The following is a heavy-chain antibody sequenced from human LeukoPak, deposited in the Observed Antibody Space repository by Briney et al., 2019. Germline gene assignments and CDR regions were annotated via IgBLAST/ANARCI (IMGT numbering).Heavy chain of an antibody. V-gene: IGHV3-11*01. CDR2: INIGGTNT. CDR1: GLTFSDYY. J-gene: IGHJ5*02. CDR3: ATDGAGFDT. Sequence: GGSLRLSCVASGLTFSDYYMSWIRQAPGKGLEWLSYINIGGTNTHYADSVKGRFTISGDNAKKSLYLEMTNLRAEDTAVYYCATDGAGFDTWGQGVLVTVSS.